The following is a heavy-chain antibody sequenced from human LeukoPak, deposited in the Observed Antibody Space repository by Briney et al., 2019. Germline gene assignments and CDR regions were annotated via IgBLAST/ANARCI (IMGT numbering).Heavy chain of an antibody. D-gene: IGHD3-16*01. V-gene: IGHV3-33*01. J-gene: IGHJ4*02. CDR1: GFTFSSHG. CDR2: IWYDGSNK. CDR3: ARWGPDKAPDY. Sequence: GGSLRLSCAASGFTFSSHGMHWVRRAPGKGLEWAAVIWYDGSNKYYADSVKGRFTISRDNSKNTLYLQMNSLRAEDTAVYYCARWGPDKAPDYWGQGTLVTVSS.